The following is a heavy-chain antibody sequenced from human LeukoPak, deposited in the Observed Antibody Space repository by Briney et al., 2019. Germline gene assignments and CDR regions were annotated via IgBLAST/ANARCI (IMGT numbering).Heavy chain of an antibody. D-gene: IGHD3-3*01. V-gene: IGHV3-21*01. CDR1: GFTFSRYS. CDR3: ARGSRFGVVERDAFDI. Sequence: PGGSLRLSCAASGFTFSRYSMNWVRQAPGKGLEWVSSISISSNYIYYTDSLKGRFTISRDNAKNSLYPQMNSLRAEDTAVYYCARGSRFGVVERDAFDIWGQGTMVTVSS. J-gene: IGHJ3*02. CDR2: ISISSNYI.